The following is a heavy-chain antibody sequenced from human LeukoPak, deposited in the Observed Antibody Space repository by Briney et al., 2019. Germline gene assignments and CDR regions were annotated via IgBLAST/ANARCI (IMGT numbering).Heavy chain of an antibody. CDR2: ISSSSSTI. CDR1: GFTFSSYS. Sequence: GGSLRLSCAASGFTFSSYSMTWVRQAPGKGLEWVSCISSSSSTIYYADSVKGRFTISRDNAKNSLYLQMNSLRAEDTAVYYCARDPSTVDYWGQGTLVTVSS. CDR3: ARDPSTVDY. D-gene: IGHD4-17*01. V-gene: IGHV3-48*01. J-gene: IGHJ4*02.